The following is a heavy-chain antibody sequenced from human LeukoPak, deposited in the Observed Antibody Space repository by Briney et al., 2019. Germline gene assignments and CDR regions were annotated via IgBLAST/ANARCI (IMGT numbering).Heavy chain of an antibody. CDR2: INQDGSDK. Sequence: GGSLRLSCAASGFTFSNYWMSWVRQAPGKGLEWVANINQDGSDKYYVDSVKGRFTISRDNARNSLYLRMNNLRAEDTAVYYCAREYTYGRFRLDYWGQGTLVTVSS. V-gene: IGHV3-7*01. CDR3: AREYTYGRFRLDY. J-gene: IGHJ4*02. CDR1: GFTFSNYW. D-gene: IGHD5-18*01.